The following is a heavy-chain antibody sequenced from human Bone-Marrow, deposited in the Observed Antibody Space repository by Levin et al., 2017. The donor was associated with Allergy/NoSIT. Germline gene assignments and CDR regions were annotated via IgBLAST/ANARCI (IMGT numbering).Heavy chain of an antibody. D-gene: IGHD3-16*01. V-gene: IGHV3-49*04. Sequence: PGGSLRLSCIVSGFTFSDYSIYWVRQAPGKGLEWVAFIRNIDYGGTTEYAASVKGRFTISRDDSKSIAYLQMNSLRTEDTAVYYCSRWITVIDYYYYYYMDVWGEGTTVTVSS. CDR1: GFTFSDYS. CDR3: SRWITVIDYYYYYYMDV. CDR2: IRNIDYGGTT. J-gene: IGHJ6*03.